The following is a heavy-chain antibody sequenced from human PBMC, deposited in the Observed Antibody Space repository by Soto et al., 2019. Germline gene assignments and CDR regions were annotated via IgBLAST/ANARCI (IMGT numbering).Heavy chain of an antibody. Sequence: SETLSLTCTVSGGSISSGGYYWSWIRQHPGKGLEWIGYIYYSGSTYYNPSLKSRVTISVDTSKNQFSLTVRSVTAADTAAYYCARHDYGDGFSYWGQGSQVTVSS. CDR1: GGSISSGGYY. CDR3: ARHDYGDGFSY. V-gene: IGHV4-31*03. J-gene: IGHJ4*02. CDR2: IYYSGST. D-gene: IGHD4-17*01.